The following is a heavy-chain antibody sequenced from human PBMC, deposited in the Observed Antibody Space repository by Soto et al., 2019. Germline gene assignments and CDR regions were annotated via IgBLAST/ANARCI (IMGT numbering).Heavy chain of an antibody. D-gene: IGHD6-19*01. CDR1: CGSMTTYY. Sequence: SEPLSLTCTVSCGSMTTYYWTWIRRPAGRGLEWIGYIYSSGSTNYNPSLKSRATISIDTSKNQFSLKLSSVTAADTAVYYCARDLPPGIAVAGTPRTYYYYGMDVWGQGTTVNVSS. CDR2: IYSSGST. V-gene: IGHV4-59*01. J-gene: IGHJ6*02. CDR3: ARDLPPGIAVAGTPRTYYYYGMDV.